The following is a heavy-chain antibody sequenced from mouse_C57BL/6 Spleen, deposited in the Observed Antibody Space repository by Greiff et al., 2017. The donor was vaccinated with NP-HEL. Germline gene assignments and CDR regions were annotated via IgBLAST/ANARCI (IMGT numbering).Heavy chain of an antibody. CDR3: ANYYGSSSYYYAMDY. V-gene: IGHV2-4*01. CDR2: IWSGGST. J-gene: IGHJ4*01. D-gene: IGHD1-1*01. CDR1: GFSLTSYG. Sequence: VQRVESGPGLVQPSQSLSITCTVSGFSLTSYGVHWVRQPPGKGLEWLGVIWSGGSTDYNAAFISRLSISKDNSKSQVFFKMNSLQADDTAIYYCANYYGSSSYYYAMDYWGQGTSVTVSS.